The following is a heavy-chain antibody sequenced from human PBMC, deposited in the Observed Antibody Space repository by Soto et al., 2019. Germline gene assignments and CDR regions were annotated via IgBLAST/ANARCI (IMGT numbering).Heavy chain of an antibody. CDR2: IYYSGST. CDR1: GGSISSGGYY. Sequence: SETLSLTCTVSGGSISSGGYYLSWIRQHPGKGLEWIGYIYYSGSTYYNPSLKSRVTISVDTSKNQFSLKLSSVTAADTAVYYCASGAQLDYYGMDVWGQGTTVTVSS. D-gene: IGHD6-13*01. J-gene: IGHJ6*02. V-gene: IGHV4-31*03. CDR3: ASGAQLDYYGMDV.